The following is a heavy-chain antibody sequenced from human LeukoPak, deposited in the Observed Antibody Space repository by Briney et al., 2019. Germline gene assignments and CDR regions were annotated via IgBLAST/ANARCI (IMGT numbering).Heavy chain of an antibody. V-gene: IGHV3-74*01. D-gene: IGHD3-10*01. J-gene: IGHJ4*02. CDR3: ARDVYSSGDY. Sequence: GGSLRLSCAASGFTFSSHWMHWVRQDPGKGLVWVSRINRDGSDLTYADSVKGRFTTSRDNAKNTLYLQMNSLRVEDTAVYYCARDVYSSGDYWGQGTLVTVSS. CDR1: GFTFSSHW. CDR2: INRDGSDL.